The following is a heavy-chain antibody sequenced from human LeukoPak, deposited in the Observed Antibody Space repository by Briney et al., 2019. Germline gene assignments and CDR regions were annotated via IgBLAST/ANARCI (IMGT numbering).Heavy chain of an antibody. Sequence: SETLSLTCTVSGGSISSSSYYWGWIRQPPGKGLEWIGSIYYSGSTYYNPSLKSRVTISVDTSKNQFSLKLSSVTAADTAVYYCARGERRITYDAFDIWGQGTMVTVSS. J-gene: IGHJ3*02. D-gene: IGHD3-10*01. V-gene: IGHV4-39*01. CDR3: ARGERRITYDAFDI. CDR1: GGSISSSSYY. CDR2: IYYSGST.